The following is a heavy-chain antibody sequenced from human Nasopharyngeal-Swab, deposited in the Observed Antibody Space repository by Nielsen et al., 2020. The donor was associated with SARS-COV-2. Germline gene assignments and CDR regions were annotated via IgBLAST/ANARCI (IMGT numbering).Heavy chain of an antibody. CDR3: ARDTTESTSYFDL. V-gene: IGHV4-59*01. CDR1: GAPISSSY. Sequence: SETLSLTCTVSGAPISSSYWSWIRQPPGGGLEWIGYVYYSGRTKYNPSLKGRVTVSQDTPQNQVSLKLRSVTAADTAVYFCARDTTESTSYFDLWGHGTLVIVSS. J-gene: IGHJ4*01. D-gene: IGHD2-2*01. CDR2: VYYSGRT.